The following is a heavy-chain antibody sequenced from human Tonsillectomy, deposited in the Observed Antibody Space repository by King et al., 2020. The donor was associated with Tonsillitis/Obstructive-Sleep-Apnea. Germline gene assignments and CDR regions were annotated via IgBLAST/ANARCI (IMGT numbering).Heavy chain of an antibody. J-gene: IGHJ4*02. V-gene: IGHV4-34*01. Sequence: VQLQQWGAGLLKPSETLSLTCAVYGGSFSDYSWSWIRQPPGKGLEWIGEISHGGSTNYNPSLKTRVTISVDTSRTQFSLTLSSVTATDTAVYYCARVMGNGSCNGGSCRPFDYWGQGTLVTVSS. CDR1: GGSFSDYS. CDR2: ISHGGST. CDR3: ARVMGNGSCNGGSCRPFDY. D-gene: IGHD2-15*01.